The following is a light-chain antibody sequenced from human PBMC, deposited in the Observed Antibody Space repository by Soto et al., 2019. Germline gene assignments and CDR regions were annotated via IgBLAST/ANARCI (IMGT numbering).Light chain of an antibody. J-gene: IGLJ3*02. CDR1: SSNIGNNY. V-gene: IGLV1-47*01. CDR3: ATWDDRLRGLV. Sequence: QSVLTQSPSASGTPGQRVTISCSGSSSNIGNNYVYWYQQVAGTAPTLLIYRNYQRPSGVPDRFSGSKSGTSASLAISGLRSEDEAYYYCATWDDRLRGLVLGGGSKVTVL. CDR2: RNY.